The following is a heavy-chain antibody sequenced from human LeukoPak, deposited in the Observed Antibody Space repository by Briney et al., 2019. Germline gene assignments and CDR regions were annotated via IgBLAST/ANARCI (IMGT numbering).Heavy chain of an antibody. CDR2: VDPNSGDT. D-gene: IGHD3-3*01. CDR3: ARPYSITWYEWFDP. V-gene: IGHV1-2*02. J-gene: IGHJ5*02. CDR1: GYTFTGYF. Sequence: ASVKVSCKVSGYTFTGYFVHWLRQAPGQGLEWMGWVDPNSGDTNYAQKFQGRVTMTTDTSISTAYMELSSLTPDDTAVYYCARPYSITWYEWFDPWGQGTLVTVSS.